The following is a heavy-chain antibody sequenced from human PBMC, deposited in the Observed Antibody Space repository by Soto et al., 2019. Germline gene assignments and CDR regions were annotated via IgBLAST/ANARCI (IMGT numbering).Heavy chain of an antibody. D-gene: IGHD3-3*01. V-gene: IGHV4-31*03. J-gene: IGHJ5*02. CDR2: IYYSGST. CDR3: ARSRLLRFKNWFDP. CDR1: GGSISSGGYY. Sequence: SETLSLTCTVSGGSISSGGYYWSWIRQHPGKGLEWIGYIYYSGSTYYNPSLKSRVTISVDTSKNQFSLKLSSVTAADTAVYYCARSRLLRFKNWFDPWGQGTLVTVSS.